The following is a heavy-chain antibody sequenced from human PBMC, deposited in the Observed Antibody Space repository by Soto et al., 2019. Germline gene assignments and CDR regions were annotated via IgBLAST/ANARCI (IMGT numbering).Heavy chain of an antibody. CDR2: VYYAGTT. J-gene: IGHJ4*02. CDR1: DGSITPNY. Sequence: NPSETLSLTCTVSDGSITPNYYTWVRQPPGKGLEWIGYVYYAGTTTYNPSLKSRVSISIDTSKNEVSLKLSSVTAADTAVYYCARLGAYYQALDSWGQGTLVTVSS. CDR3: ARLGAYYQALDS. D-gene: IGHD3-22*01. V-gene: IGHV4-59*08.